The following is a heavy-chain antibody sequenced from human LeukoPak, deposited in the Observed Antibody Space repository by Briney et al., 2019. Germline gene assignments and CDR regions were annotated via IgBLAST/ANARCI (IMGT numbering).Heavy chain of an antibody. CDR3: ARGERYYDFWSGYYLFDY. CDR2: IWYDGSNK. J-gene: IGHJ4*02. V-gene: IGHV3-33*01. CDR1: GFTFSSYG. Sequence: PGRSLRLSCAASGFTFSSYGMHWVRQAPGKGLEWVAVIWYDGSNKYYADSVKGRFTISRDNSKNTLYLQMNSLRAEDTAVYYCARGERYYDFWSGYYLFDYWGQGTLVTVSS. D-gene: IGHD3-3*01.